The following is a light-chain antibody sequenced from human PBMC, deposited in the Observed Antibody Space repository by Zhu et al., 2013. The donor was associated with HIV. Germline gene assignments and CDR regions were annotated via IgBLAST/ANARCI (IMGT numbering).Light chain of an antibody. CDR2: DAS. CDR1: HDITYY. V-gene: IGKV1-33*01. CDR3: QHYDHYPPRLT. J-gene: IGKJ4*01. Sequence: DIQMTQSPSSLSASVGDRVTITCQASHDITYYLNWYQQQPGKAPKLLIHDASHLEAGVPPRFSGSGYGTDFTFTINDLQPEDFATYYCQHYDHYPPRLTFGGGPRWTS.